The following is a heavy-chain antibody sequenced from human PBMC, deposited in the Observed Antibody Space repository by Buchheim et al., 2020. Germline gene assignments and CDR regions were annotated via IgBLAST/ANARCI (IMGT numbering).Heavy chain of an antibody. V-gene: IGHV4-31*03. J-gene: IGHJ6*02. CDR1: GGSISSGGYY. Sequence: QVQLQESGPGLVKPSQTLSLTCTVSGGSISSGGYYWSWIRQHPGKGLEWIGYIYYSGSTYYNPSLKSRVTISVDTSKNQFSLKLSSVTAADTAVYYCARDLNRWAQDYYVGRNGMDIWGQGTT. CDR2: IYYSGST. CDR3: ARDLNRWAQDYYVGRNGMDI. D-gene: IGHD1-26*01.